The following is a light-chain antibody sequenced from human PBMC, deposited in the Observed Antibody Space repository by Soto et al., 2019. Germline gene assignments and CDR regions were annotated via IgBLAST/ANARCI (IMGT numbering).Light chain of an antibody. CDR1: QTISSW. CDR2: KAS. Sequence: DMHGSPSPWTRVESSGAGVTITCRASQTISSWLAWYQQKPGKAPKLLIYKASTLKSGVPSRFSGSGSGTEFTLTSSSLQPDDFATYYCQHYNIYSEAFGQGTKVDIK. V-gene: IGKV1-5*03. J-gene: IGKJ1*01. CDR3: QHYNIYSEA.